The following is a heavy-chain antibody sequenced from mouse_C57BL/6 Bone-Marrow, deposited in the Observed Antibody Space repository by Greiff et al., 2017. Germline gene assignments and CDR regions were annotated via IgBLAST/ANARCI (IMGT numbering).Heavy chain of an antibody. D-gene: IGHD2-3*01. J-gene: IGHJ3*01. V-gene: IGHV1-80*01. Sequence: QVQLQQSGAELVKPGASVKISCKASGYAFSSYWMNWVKQRPGKGLEWIGQIYPGDGDTNYNGKFKGKATLTADKSSSTAYMQLSSLTSEDSAVYFCASIYDGYYEFAYWGQGTLVTVSA. CDR2: IYPGDGDT. CDR3: ASIYDGYYEFAY. CDR1: GYAFSSYW.